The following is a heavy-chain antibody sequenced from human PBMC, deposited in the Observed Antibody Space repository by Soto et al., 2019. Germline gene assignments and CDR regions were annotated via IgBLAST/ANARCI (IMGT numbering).Heavy chain of an antibody. V-gene: IGHV4-59*08. CDR3: ARGNYGSGSPYYYGMDV. CDR1: GGSISSYY. J-gene: IGHJ6*02. CDR2: IYYSGST. Sequence: SETLSLTCTVSGGSISSYYWSWIRQPPGKGLEWIGYIYYSGSTNYNPSLKSRVTISVDTSKNQFSLKLSSVTAADTAVYYCARGNYGSGSPYYYGMDVWGQGTTVTVSS. D-gene: IGHD3-10*01.